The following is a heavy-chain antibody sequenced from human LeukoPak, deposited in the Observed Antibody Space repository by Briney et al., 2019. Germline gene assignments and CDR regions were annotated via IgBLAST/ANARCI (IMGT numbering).Heavy chain of an antibody. V-gene: IGHV3-33*01. Sequence: GGSLRLSCAASGFTFSSYSMHWVRQAPGEGLEWVAVIWYDGSNKYYADSVKGRFTISRDNSKNTLYLQMNSLRAEDTAVYYCARGNQLRRDYYYYGMDVWGKGTTVTVSS. CDR2: IWYDGSNK. D-gene: IGHD2-2*01. CDR1: GFTFSSYS. J-gene: IGHJ6*04. CDR3: ARGNQLRRDYYYYGMDV.